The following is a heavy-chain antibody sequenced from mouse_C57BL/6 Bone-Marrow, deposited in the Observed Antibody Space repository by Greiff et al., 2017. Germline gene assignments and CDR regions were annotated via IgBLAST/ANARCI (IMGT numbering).Heavy chain of an antibody. CDR2: IYPRSGNT. J-gene: IGHJ1*03. V-gene: IGHV1-81*01. CDR3: AREGLWGDWYFDG. CDR1: GYTFTSYG. Sequence: QVQLQQSGAELARPGASVKLSCKASGYTFTSYGISWVKQRTGQGLEWIGEIYPRSGNTYYNEKFKGKATLTADKSSSTAYMELRSLTSEDSAVYFCAREGLWGDWYFDGWGTGTTVTVSS. D-gene: IGHD1-1*01.